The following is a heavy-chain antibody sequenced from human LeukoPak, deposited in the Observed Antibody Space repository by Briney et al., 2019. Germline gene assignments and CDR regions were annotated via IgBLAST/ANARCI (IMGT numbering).Heavy chain of an antibody. D-gene: IGHD3-22*01. CDR3: AKLKPDYYDSSGYYFDY. J-gene: IGHJ4*02. CDR1: GFTFSSYA. CDR2: ISGSGGST. V-gene: IGHV3-23*01. Sequence: GGSLRLSCAASGFTFSSYAMSWARQAPGKGLEWVSAISGSGGSTYYADSVKGRFTISRDNSKNTLYLQMNSLRAEDTAVYYCAKLKPDYYDSSGYYFDYWGQGTLVTVSS.